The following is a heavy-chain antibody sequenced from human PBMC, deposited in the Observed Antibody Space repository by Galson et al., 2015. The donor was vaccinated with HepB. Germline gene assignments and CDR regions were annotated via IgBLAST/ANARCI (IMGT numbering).Heavy chain of an antibody. V-gene: IGHV1-2*04. CDR1: GYTFTGYY. J-gene: IGHJ6*02. CDR2: INPNSGGT. Sequence: SVKVSCKASGYTFTGYYMHWVRQAPGQGLEWMGWINPNSGGTNYAQKFQGWVTMTRDTSISTAYMELSRLRSDDTAVYYCARAAASWDYYYGMDVWGQGTTVTVSS. D-gene: IGHD6-13*01. CDR3: ARAAASWDYYYGMDV.